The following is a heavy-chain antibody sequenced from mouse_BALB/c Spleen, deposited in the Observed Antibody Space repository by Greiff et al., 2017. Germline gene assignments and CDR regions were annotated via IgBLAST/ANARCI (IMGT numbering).Heavy chain of an antibody. V-gene: IGHV14-1*02. CDR2: IDPENGNT. CDR3: ASGRGFAY. J-gene: IGHJ3*01. CDR1: GFNIKDYY. Sequence: VQLQQSGAELVRPGALVKLSCKASGFNIKDYYMHWVKQRPEQGLEWIGWIDPENGNTIYDPKFQGKASITADTSSNTAYLQLSSLTSEDTAVYYCASGRGFAYWGQGTLVTVSA.